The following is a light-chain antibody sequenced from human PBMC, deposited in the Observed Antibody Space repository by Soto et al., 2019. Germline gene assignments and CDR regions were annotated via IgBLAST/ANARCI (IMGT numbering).Light chain of an antibody. Sequence: DIQMTQSPSSVSASVGDRVTITCRASQDISNWLAWYQQKSGKAPKLLIYAASSLQSGVSSRFSGSGSGTDFTLPISSLQPDEFATFFCHQTRTFPVSFGQGTRLDIK. CDR1: QDISNW. CDR2: AAS. CDR3: HQTRTFPVS. V-gene: IGKV1D-12*01. J-gene: IGKJ5*01.